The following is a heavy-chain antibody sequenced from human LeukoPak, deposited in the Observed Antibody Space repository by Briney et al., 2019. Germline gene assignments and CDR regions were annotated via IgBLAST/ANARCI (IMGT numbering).Heavy chain of an antibody. J-gene: IGHJ3*02. Sequence: SETLPLTCSVTGGSTSDYYWSWIRQPPGKGLEWIGYIDHSGTANYNPSLRSRVTISVDTSKNQFSLKLTAVTAADTAMYYCARTVTPAHDAFDIWGQGTMVTVSS. D-gene: IGHD4-4*01. CDR2: IDHSGTA. V-gene: IGHV4-59*01. CDR1: GGSTSDYY. CDR3: ARTVTPAHDAFDI.